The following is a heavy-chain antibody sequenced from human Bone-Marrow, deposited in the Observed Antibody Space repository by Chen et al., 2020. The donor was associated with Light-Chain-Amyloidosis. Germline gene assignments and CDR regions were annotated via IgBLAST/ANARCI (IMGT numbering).Heavy chain of an antibody. J-gene: IGHJ3*02. CDR2: INTDGSTT. Sequence: LQLQESGPGLVEPSETLSLTCTVSGGSISSRSYWMHWVRQAPGKGLVWVSRINTDGSTTTYADSVRGRFTISRDNAKNTLFLQMSSLRAEDTAIYYCVYDSHREAAFDIWGQGTMVTVSS. D-gene: IGHD3-22*01. CDR3: VYDSHREAAFDI. V-gene: IGHV3-74*01. CDR1: GGSISSRSYW.